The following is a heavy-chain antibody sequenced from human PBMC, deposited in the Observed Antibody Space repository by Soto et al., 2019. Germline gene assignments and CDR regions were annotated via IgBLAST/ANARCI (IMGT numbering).Heavy chain of an antibody. D-gene: IGHD6-13*01. Sequence: SETLSLTCTVSGGSISSYYWSWIRQPPGKGLEWIGYIYYSGSTNYNPSLKSRVTISVDTSKNQFSLKLSSVTAADTAVYYCASIAAAGVDYWGQGTLVTVSS. CDR2: IYYSGST. V-gene: IGHV4-59*08. CDR3: ASIAAAGVDY. CDR1: GGSISSYY. J-gene: IGHJ4*02.